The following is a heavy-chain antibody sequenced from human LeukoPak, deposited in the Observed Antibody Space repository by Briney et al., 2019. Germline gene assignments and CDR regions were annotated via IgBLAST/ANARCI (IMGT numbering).Heavy chain of an antibody. V-gene: IGHV4-38-2*02. CDR3: ASPERGY. D-gene: IGHD3-16*01. CDR1: GYSISSGYY. J-gene: IGHJ4*02. Sequence: PSETLSLTCTVSGYSISSGYYWGWIRQAPGKGLEWIGSIYHSGSTYYNPSLKSRVTISVDTSKNQFSLKLSSVTAADTAVYYCASPERGYWGQGTLVTVSS. CDR2: IYHSGST.